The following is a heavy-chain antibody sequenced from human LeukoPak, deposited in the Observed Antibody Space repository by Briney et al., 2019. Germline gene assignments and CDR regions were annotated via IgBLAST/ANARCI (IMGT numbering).Heavy chain of an antibody. CDR1: GLTVSSDY. CDR2: IYSEGNT. J-gene: IGHJ6*03. V-gene: IGHV3-53*01. D-gene: IGHD2-8*01. CDR3: ARDKGDARYCSNGVFTDVYYYYMDV. Sequence: RAGRSLRLSCAASGLTVSSDYMSSVRPGPGKGLEWLSGIYSEGNTYYADSGGCRFSISRDNSNNTLYLQMTSLRAEDTAVYYCARDKGDARYCSNGVFTDVYYYYMDVWGKGTTVTVSS.